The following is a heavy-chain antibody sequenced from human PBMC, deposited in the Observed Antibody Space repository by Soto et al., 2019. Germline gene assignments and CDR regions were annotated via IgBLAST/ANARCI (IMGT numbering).Heavy chain of an antibody. CDR2: IYYSGST. J-gene: IGHJ4*02. CDR3: ARARNLLTGYYKGGFYYFDF. CDR1: GGSISTYY. D-gene: IGHD3-9*01. Sequence: PSETMSLTCTVSGGSISTYYLNWIRQTPGKGLEWIGYIYYSGSTTYNPSLKSRLTISLHTSNNQFSLTLDSVTAADTAVYYCARARNLLTGYYKGGFYYFDFWGQGTLVTVSS. V-gene: IGHV4-59*01.